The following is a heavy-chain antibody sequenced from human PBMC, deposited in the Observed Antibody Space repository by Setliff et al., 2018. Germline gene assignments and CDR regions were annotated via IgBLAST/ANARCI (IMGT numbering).Heavy chain of an antibody. CDR3: ARAHTWSLPNDNSGYPGWFDP. V-gene: IGHV4-34*01. CDR1: GGSFSGYY. CDR2: INHSGSA. Sequence: SETLSLTCAVYGGSFSGYYWSWIRQPPGKGLEWIGEINHSGSANYNPSLKSRATLSIDASKKQFSLKLTSVTAADTAVYYCARAHTWSLPNDNSGYPGWFDPWGQGTLVTVSS. J-gene: IGHJ5*02. D-gene: IGHD3-22*01.